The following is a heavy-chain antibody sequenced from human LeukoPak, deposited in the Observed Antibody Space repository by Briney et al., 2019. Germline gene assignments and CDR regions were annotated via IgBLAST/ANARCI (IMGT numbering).Heavy chain of an antibody. D-gene: IGHD5-12*01. V-gene: IGHV1-69*05. CDR3: ARSDILATITDY. J-gene: IGHJ4*02. CDR2: IIPIFGTA. CDR1: GGTFSSYA. Sequence: SVKVSCKASGGTFSSYAISWVRQAPGQGLEWMGRIIPIFGTANYAQKFQGRVTITTDESTSTAYMELSSLRSEDTAVYYCARSDILATITDYWGQGTLVTVSS.